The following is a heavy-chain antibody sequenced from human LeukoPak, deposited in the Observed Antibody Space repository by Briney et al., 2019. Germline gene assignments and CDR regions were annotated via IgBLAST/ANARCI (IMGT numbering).Heavy chain of an antibody. V-gene: IGHV1-69*10. D-gene: IGHD2-2*01. CDR3: ASHCSSTSCYSRGHY. J-gene: IGHJ4*02. CDR1: GGTFSSYA. CDR2: IIPILGTA. Sequence: SVKVSCKASGGTFSSYAISWVRQAPGQGLEWMGGIIPILGTANYAQKFQGRVTITADKSTSTAYMELSSLRSEDMAVYYCASHCSSTSCYSRGHYWGQGTLVTVSS.